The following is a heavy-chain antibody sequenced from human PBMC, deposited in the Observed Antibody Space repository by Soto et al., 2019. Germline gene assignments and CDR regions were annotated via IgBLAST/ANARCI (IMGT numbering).Heavy chain of an antibody. CDR1: GLNFSGSA. V-gene: IGHV3-73*02. CDR3: TTERDY. J-gene: IGHJ4*02. Sequence: EVQLVESGGGLVQIEGSLKLSCATSGLNFSGSAMRWARQASGKGLEWVGRIRSRPHNYATTYAASVEGRFTISRDDSKNTVYLQMNGLKTDDTAMYYCTTERDYWGRGTLVTVSS. CDR2: IRSRPHNYAT.